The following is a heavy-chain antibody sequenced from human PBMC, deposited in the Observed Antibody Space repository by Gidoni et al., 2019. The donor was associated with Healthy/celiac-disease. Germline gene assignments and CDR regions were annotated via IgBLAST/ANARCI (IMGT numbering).Heavy chain of an antibody. D-gene: IGHD3-3*01. V-gene: IGHV2-5*02. J-gene: IGHJ4*02. CDR1: GFSLSTSGVG. Sequence: QITLKESGPTLVKPTQTLTLTCTFSGFSLSTSGVGVGWIRQPPGKALEWLALIYWDDDKRYSPSLKSRLTNTKENSKNQVVLTMTNMDPVDTATYYCAHRPRRFLEWLLFDYWGQGTLVTVSS. CDR3: AHRPRRFLEWLLFDY. CDR2: IYWDDDK.